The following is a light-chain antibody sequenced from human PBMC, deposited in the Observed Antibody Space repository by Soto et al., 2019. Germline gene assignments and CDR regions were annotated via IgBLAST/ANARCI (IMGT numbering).Light chain of an antibody. CDR3: HQYGDSPYT. V-gene: IGKV3-20*01. Sequence: ETVLTQSPGTLSLSPGERATLSCRASQSVANTHLAWFQQKPGQAPRLLIYGASRRATGIPDRFSGSDSGTDFTLTVSRLEPEDFAVYYCHQYGDSPYTFGQGTNLEIK. CDR1: QSVANTH. CDR2: GAS. J-gene: IGKJ2*01.